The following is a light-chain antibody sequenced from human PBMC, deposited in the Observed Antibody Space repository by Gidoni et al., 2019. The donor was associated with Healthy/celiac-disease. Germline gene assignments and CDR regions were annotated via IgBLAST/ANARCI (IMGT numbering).Light chain of an antibody. Sequence: DIQMTQSPSSLSASVGERVTITCKASQDISNYLNWYQQKPGKATKLLIYDASNLETGVPSRFSGSGSGTDFTFTISSLQPEDIATYYWQQYDNLPYTFGQGTKLEIK. V-gene: IGKV1-33*01. CDR2: DAS. CDR3: QQYDNLPYT. J-gene: IGKJ2*01. CDR1: QDISNY.